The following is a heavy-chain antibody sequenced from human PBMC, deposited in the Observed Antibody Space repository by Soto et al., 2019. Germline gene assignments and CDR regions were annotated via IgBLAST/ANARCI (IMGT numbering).Heavy chain of an antibody. CDR1: GGSISSGGYY. Sequence: SETLSLTCTVSGGSISSGGYYWSWIRQHPGKGLEWIGYIYYSGSTYYNPSLKSRVTISVDTSKNQFSLKLSSVTAADTAVYYCARDQFHYGDYALYYWGQGTLVTVSS. V-gene: IGHV4-31*03. CDR3: ARDQFHYGDYALYY. CDR2: IYYSGST. J-gene: IGHJ4*02. D-gene: IGHD4-17*01.